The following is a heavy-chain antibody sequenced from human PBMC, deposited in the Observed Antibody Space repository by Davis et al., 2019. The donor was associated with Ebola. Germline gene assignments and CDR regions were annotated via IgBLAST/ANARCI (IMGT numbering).Heavy chain of an antibody. CDR2: IDPSDSYT. CDR1: GYSFTSYW. Sequence: GESLKISCKGSGYSFTSYWISWVRQMPGKGLEWMGRIDPSDSYTNYSPSFQGHVTISADKSISTAYLQWSSLKASDTAMYYCARHHVATKTPHFDFNYWGQGTLVTVSS. V-gene: IGHV5-10-1*01. CDR3: ARHHVATKTPHFDFNY. J-gene: IGHJ4*02. D-gene: IGHD1-26*01.